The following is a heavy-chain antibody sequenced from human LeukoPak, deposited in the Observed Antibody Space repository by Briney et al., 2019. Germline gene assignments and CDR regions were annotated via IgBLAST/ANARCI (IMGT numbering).Heavy chain of an antibody. CDR3: VRDRDHYDSSGYLREGLDI. CDR1: GGSINSGNYY. J-gene: IGHJ3*02. CDR2: IYHSVTT. Sequence: PSETLSLTCSVSGGSINSGNYYWTWIRQNPGKGLEWIGYIYHSVTTHYNPSLKSRLTISIDTSENQFSLRLTSVTAADTAVYYCVRDRDHYDSSGYLREGLDIWGQGKRVTVSS. D-gene: IGHD3-22*01. V-gene: IGHV4-31*03.